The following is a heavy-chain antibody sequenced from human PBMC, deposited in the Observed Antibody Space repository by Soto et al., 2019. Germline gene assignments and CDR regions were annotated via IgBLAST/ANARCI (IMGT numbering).Heavy chain of an antibody. D-gene: IGHD7-27*01. Sequence: QVQLQESGPGLLKPSETLSLTCTVSGGSISNNYWNWIRQPPGKGLEFIAYISYSGSTNYNPSLRSRVTISVDTSKNQLSLKLTSVTVADTAVYYCERRGNWGFDELDYWGQGTLVTVSS. J-gene: IGHJ4*02. CDR1: GGSISNNY. V-gene: IGHV4-59*08. CDR3: ERRGNWGFDELDY. CDR2: ISYSGST.